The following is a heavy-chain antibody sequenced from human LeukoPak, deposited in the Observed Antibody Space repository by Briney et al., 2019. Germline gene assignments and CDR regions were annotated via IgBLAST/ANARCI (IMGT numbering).Heavy chain of an antibody. CDR3: ARDLPIAVAGQNAFVDAFDI. D-gene: IGHD6-19*01. J-gene: IGHJ3*02. CDR2: INPSGGST. CDR1: GYTFTSYY. V-gene: IGHV1-46*01. Sequence: ASVKVSCKASGYTFTSYYMHWVRQAPGQGLEWMGIINPSGGSTSYAQKFQGRVNMTRDTSTSTVYMELSSLRSEDTAVYYCARDLPIAVAGQNAFVDAFDIWGQGTMVTVSS.